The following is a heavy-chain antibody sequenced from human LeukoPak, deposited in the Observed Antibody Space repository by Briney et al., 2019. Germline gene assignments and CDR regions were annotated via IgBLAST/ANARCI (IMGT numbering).Heavy chain of an antibody. CDR3: ARFPARFDP. CDR2: IKQDGSEK. CDR1: GFTFSSYG. J-gene: IGHJ5*02. V-gene: IGHV3-7*01. Sequence: GGSLRLSCAASGFTFSSYGMSWVRQAPGKGLEWVANIKQDGSEKYYVDSVKGRFTISRDNAKNSLYLQMNSLRAEDTAVYYCARFPARFDPWGQGTLVTVSS.